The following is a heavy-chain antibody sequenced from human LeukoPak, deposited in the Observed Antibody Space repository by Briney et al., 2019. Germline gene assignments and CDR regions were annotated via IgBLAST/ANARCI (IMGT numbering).Heavy chain of an antibody. CDR1: GGYLRRTGYC. V-gene: IGHV4-39*01. CDR3: ARHVGHDFWSGYRSVDP. J-gene: IGHJ5*02. D-gene: IGHD3-3*01. Sequence: SETLSLTCTVSGGYLRRTGYCWGWIRQPPGKGLEWIGSVYHNGSTCNNPSLKSRVILSVDTSKNQFSLKLSSVTAADTAVYYCARHVGHDFWSGYRSVDPWGQGTLVTVSS. CDR2: VYHNGST.